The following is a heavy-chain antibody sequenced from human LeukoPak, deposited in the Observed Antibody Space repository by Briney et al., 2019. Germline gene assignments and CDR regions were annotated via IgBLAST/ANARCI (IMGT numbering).Heavy chain of an antibody. Sequence: SETLSLTCAVYGGSFSGYYWSWIRQPPGKGLEWIGEINHSGSTNYNPSLKSRVTISVDTSKNQFSLKLSSVTAADTAVYYCARRRRKTTVVTLIRTSSYFDYWGQGTLVTVSS. V-gene: IGHV4-34*01. CDR3: ARRRRKTTVVTLIRTSSYFDY. J-gene: IGHJ4*02. D-gene: IGHD4-23*01. CDR2: INHSGST. CDR1: GGSFSGYY.